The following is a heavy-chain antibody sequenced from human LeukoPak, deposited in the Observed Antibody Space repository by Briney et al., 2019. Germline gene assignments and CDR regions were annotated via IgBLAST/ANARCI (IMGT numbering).Heavy chain of an antibody. CDR2: ISSSGSTI. V-gene: IGHV3-11*01. D-gene: IGHD2-21*02. J-gene: IGHJ3*02. CDR1: GFSFSDYY. Sequence: GGSLRLSCAASGFSFSDYYMTWIRQAPGKGLEWVSYISSSGSTIYYADSVKGRFTISRDNAKNSLYLQMNSLRAEDTALYYCARETIVVVTEYAFDIWGQGTMVTVSS. CDR3: ARETIVVVTEYAFDI.